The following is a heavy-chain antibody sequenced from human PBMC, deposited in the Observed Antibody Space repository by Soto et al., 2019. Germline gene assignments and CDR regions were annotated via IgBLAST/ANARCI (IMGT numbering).Heavy chain of an antibody. CDR3: ARQAVATRNYYYYGMDV. CDR1: GFTFNNYA. V-gene: IGHV3-23*01. CDR2: ISDSGGAT. Sequence: LRLSSAASGFTFNNYAMSWVRQAPGKGLEWVSTISDSGGATYYADSVRGRFTISADKSISTAYLQWSSLKASDTAMYYCARQAVATRNYYYYGMDVWGQGTTVTVSS. J-gene: IGHJ6*02. D-gene: IGHD5-12*01.